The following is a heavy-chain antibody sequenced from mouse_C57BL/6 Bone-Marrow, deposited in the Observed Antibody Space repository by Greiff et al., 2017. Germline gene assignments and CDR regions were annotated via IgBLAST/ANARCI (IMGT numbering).Heavy chain of an antibody. J-gene: IGHJ3*01. V-gene: IGHV1-5*01. D-gene: IGHD1-1*01. Sequence: VQLQQSGTVLARPGASVKMSCKTSGYTFTSYWMHWVKQRPGQGLEWIGAIYPGNSDTSYNQKFKGKAKLTAVTSASTAYMELSSLTNEESAVYYCTREDNYYGNPPWFAYWGQGTLVTVSA. CDR1: GYTFTSYW. CDR3: TREDNYYGNPPWFAY. CDR2: IYPGNSDT.